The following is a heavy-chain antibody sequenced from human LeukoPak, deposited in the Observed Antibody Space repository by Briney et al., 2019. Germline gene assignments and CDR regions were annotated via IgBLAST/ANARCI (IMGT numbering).Heavy chain of an antibody. D-gene: IGHD4-11*01. CDR1: GGSISSSNW. CDR2: IYHSGST. Sequence: PSGTLSLTCAVSGGSISSSNWWSWVRQPPGKGLEWIGEIYHSGSTNYNPSLKSRVTISVDKSKNQFSLKLSSVTAADTAVYYCARVDLHLYYYYYYGMDVWGKGTRPPSPQ. J-gene: IGHJ6*04. CDR3: ARVDLHLYYYYYYGMDV. V-gene: IGHV4-4*02.